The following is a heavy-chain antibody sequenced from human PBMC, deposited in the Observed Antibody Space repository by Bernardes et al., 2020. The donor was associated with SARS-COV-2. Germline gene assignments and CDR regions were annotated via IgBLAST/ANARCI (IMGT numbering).Heavy chain of an antibody. CDR1: GFTFSDYY. Sequence: GGSLRLSCAASGFTFSDYYMSWLRQAPGKGLEWVSYISSSGSTIYYADSVKGRFTISRDNAKNSLYLQMNSLRAEDTAVYYCATYDSSGYFQYFDYWGQGTLVTVSS. CDR2: ISSSGSTI. V-gene: IGHV3-11*01. J-gene: IGHJ4*02. D-gene: IGHD3-22*01. CDR3: ATYDSSGYFQYFDY.